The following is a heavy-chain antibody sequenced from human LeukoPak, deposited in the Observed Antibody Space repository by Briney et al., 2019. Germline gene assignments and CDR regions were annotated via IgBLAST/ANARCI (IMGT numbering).Heavy chain of an antibody. CDR3: ARDRSLGSSSLAGY. D-gene: IGHD6-13*01. V-gene: IGHV3-21*01. J-gene: IGHJ4*02. CDR1: GFTFGSYS. Sequence: GGSLRLSCAASGFTFGSYSMNWVRQAPGKGLEWVSSISSSSSYIYYADSVKGRFTISRDNAKNSLYLQMNSLRAEDTAVYYCARDRSLGSSSLAGYWGQGTLVTVSS. CDR2: ISSSSSYI.